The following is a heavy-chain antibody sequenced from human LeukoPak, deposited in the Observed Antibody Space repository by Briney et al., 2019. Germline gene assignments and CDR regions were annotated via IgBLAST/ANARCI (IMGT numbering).Heavy chain of an antibody. CDR1: GFTFSDYS. D-gene: IGHD3-10*02. Sequence: GGSLRLSCAASGFTFSDYSMNWVRQAPGKGLEWISYISSSGSTIYYADSVKGRFTISRDNAKNSLYLQMNSLRAEDTAVYYCAELGITMIGGVWGKGTTVTISS. CDR2: ISSSGSTI. CDR3: AELGITMIGGV. J-gene: IGHJ6*04. V-gene: IGHV3-48*03.